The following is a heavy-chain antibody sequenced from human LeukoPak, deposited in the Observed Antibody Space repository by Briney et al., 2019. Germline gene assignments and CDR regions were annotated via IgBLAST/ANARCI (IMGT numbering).Heavy chain of an antibody. Sequence: PGGSLRLSCAASGFTVSSNYMSWVRQAPGKGLEWVSVIYSGGSTYYADSVKGRFTISRDNSKNTLYLQMNSLRAEDTAVYYCAKDRSMAPFDYWGQGTLVTVSS. J-gene: IGHJ4*02. CDR2: IYSGGST. CDR1: GFTVSSNY. D-gene: IGHD6-6*01. V-gene: IGHV3-53*01. CDR3: AKDRSMAPFDY.